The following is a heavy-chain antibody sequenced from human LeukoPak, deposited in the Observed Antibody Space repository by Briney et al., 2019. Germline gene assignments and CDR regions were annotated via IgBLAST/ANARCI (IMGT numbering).Heavy chain of an antibody. V-gene: IGHV1-18*01. CDR2: ISAYNSNT. J-gene: IGHJ4*02. CDR3: ARSAVADTLSAYYFDY. D-gene: IGHD6-19*01. CDR1: VYTFITSD. Sequence: SSLKVSCKASVYTFITSDISWVRQAPGHGLEWMGWISAYNSNTNYAQKIQGRLTMTTDTSTNTAYMELRSLRSDDTAVYYCARSAVADTLSAYYFDYWGQGTLVTVSS.